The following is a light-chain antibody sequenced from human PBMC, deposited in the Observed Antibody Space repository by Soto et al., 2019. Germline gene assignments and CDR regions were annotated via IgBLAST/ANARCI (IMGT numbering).Light chain of an antibody. CDR3: TSYTPSSRL. CDR2: EVT. CDR1: SSDVGHYNF. V-gene: IGLV2-14*01. J-gene: IGLJ3*02. Sequence: ALTQPASVSGSPGQSITISCTGSSSDVGHYNFVSWYQQHPGKAPKLIIYEVTNRPSGVSTRFSGSKSGNTASLTISGLQADDEADYYCTSYTPSSRLFGGGTKLTVL.